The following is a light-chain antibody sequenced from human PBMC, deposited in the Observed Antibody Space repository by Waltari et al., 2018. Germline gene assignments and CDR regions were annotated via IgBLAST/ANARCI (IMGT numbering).Light chain of an antibody. V-gene: IGKV3-15*01. CDR3: QQYNNWPFT. CDR1: QSVSSN. Sequence: EITLTQSPATLSVSPGESAALSCRASQSVSSNLAWYQHKPGQAPRLLIYDTSTRATGIPVTFSGSGSGTEFTLTISSLQSEDFAVYYCQQYNNWPFTFGPGTKVDIK. CDR2: DTS. J-gene: IGKJ3*01.